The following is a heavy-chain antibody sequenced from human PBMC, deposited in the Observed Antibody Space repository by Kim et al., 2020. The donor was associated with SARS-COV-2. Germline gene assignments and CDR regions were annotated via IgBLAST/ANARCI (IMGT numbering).Heavy chain of an antibody. CDR3: ARGAGSNVDS. V-gene: IGHV3-53*01. Sequence: TYYADAVKGRFTISKDNSKNTLWLQMNSLRAEDTAVYYCARGAGSNVDSWGQGILVTVSS. J-gene: IGHJ4*02. CDR2: T. D-gene: IGHD6-19*01.